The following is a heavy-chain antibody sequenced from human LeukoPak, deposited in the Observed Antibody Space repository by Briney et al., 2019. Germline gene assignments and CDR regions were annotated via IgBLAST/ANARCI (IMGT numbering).Heavy chain of an antibody. CDR1: GVTFSSYG. V-gene: IGHV3-33*08. D-gene: IGHD6-19*01. Sequence: GGSLRLSCAASGVTFSSYGMHWVRQAPGKGLEWVAVIWYDGSNKYYADSVKGRFTISRDNSKNTLYLQMNSLRAEDTAVYYCARVSGYSSGWYFAYYYYGMDVWGQGTTVTVSS. CDR2: IWYDGSNK. CDR3: ARVSGYSSGWYFAYYYYGMDV. J-gene: IGHJ6*02.